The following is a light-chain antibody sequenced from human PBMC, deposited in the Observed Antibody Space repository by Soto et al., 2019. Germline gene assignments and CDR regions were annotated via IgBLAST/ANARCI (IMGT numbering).Light chain of an antibody. CDR3: QKYNSAPWT. CDR1: QGIINY. J-gene: IGKJ1*01. CDR2: AAS. Sequence: IQMNKSPSSLSADKGDRVTITCRASQGIINYLAWYQQKPGKVPKLLIYAASTLQSGVPSRFSGSGSGTDFTLTISSLQPEDVATYYCQKYNSAPWTFGQGTKVDIK. V-gene: IGKV1-27*01.